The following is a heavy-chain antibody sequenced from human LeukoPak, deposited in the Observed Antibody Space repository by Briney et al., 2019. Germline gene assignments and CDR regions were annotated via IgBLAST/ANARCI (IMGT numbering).Heavy chain of an antibody. CDR3: AREWMGYSSSRRDYYYYMDV. V-gene: IGHV3-21*01. J-gene: IGHJ6*03. CDR1: GFTFSSYS. Sequence: GGSLRLSCAASGFTFSSYSMNWVRQAPGKGLEWVSSITRSRIYIYSADSVKGRFTISRDNAKKSLYLQMNSLRAEDTALYYCAREWMGYSSSRRDYYYYMDVWGKGTTVTVSS. CDR2: ITRSRIYI. D-gene: IGHD6-13*01.